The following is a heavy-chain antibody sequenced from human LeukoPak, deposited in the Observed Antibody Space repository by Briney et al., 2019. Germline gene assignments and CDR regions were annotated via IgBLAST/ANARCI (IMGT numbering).Heavy chain of an antibody. CDR2: INHSGST. D-gene: IGHD2-2*01. CDR1: GGSFSGYY. CDR3: AGVAADIVVVPAEAAEHNNWFDP. V-gene: IGHV4-34*01. Sequence: SETLSLTCAVYGGSFSGYYWSWIRQPPGKGLEWIGEINHSGSTNYNPSLKSRVTISVDTSKNQFSLKLSSVTAADTAVYYCAGVAADIVVVPAEAAEHNNWFDPWGQGTLVTVSS. J-gene: IGHJ5*02.